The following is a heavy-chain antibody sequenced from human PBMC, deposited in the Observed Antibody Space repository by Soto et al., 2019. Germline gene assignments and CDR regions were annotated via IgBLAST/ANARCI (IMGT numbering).Heavy chain of an antibody. CDR3: ARTVGGSSWYPGAYYFDY. V-gene: IGHV3-7*03. Sequence: LRLSCAASGFTFSSYWMSWVRQAPGKGLEWVANIKQDGSEKYYVDSVKGRFTISRDNAKNSLYLQMNSLRAEDTAVYYCARTVGGSSWYPGAYYFDYWGQGTLVTVSS. CDR2: IKQDGSEK. CDR1: GFTFSSYW. J-gene: IGHJ4*02. D-gene: IGHD6-13*01.